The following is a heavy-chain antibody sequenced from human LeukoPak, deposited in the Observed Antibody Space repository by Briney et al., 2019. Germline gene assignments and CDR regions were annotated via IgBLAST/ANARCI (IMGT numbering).Heavy chain of an antibody. CDR3: ARDWLGEAVTGVENWFDP. D-gene: IGHD4-17*01. J-gene: IGHJ5*02. CDR2: ISYDGSNK. CDR1: GFTFSNSG. V-gene: IGHV3-30*19. Sequence: GGSLRLSCAASGFTFSNSGMHWVRQAPGRGLEWVAVISYDGSNKYYADSVKGRFTISRDNSKNTLYLQMNSLRAEDTAVYYCARDWLGEAVTGVENWFDPWGQGTLVTVSS.